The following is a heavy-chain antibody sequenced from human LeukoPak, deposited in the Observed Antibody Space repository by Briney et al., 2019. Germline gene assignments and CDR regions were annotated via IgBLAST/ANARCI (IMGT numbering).Heavy chain of an antibody. Sequence: GESLKISCKGSGYSFTSYWIGWVRQMPGKGLEWMGIIYPGDSDTRYSPSFQGQVTISADESISTAYLQWSSLKASDTAMYYCARGAAGPYYYYYYYMDVWGKGTTVTVSS. V-gene: IGHV5-51*01. D-gene: IGHD3-16*01. CDR1: GYSFTSYW. CDR3: ARGAAGPYYYYYYYMDV. CDR2: IYPGDSDT. J-gene: IGHJ6*03.